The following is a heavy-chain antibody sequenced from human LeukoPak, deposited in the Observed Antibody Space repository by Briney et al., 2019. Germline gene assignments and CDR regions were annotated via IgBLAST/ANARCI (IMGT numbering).Heavy chain of an antibody. J-gene: IGHJ4*02. Sequence: PSGTLSLTCAVSGGSISSSNWWSWVRQPPGKGLEWIGEIYHSGSTNYNPSLKSRVTISVDKSKNQFSLKLSSVTAADTAVYYCARAYYYGSGNLGDVYFDYWGQGTLVTVSS. D-gene: IGHD3-10*01. V-gene: IGHV4-4*02. CDR3: ARAYYYGSGNLGDVYFDY. CDR2: IYHSGST. CDR1: GGSISSSNW.